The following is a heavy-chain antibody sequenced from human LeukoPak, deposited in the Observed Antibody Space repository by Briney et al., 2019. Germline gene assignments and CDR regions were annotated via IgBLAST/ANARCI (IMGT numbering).Heavy chain of an antibody. CDR1: DDSITMYY. J-gene: IGHJ4*02. V-gene: IGHV4-4*07. D-gene: IGHD3-16*02. CDR3: ARYDVWGSYRAFDY. CDR2: FYTSGST. Sequence: SETLSLTCSVSDDSITMYYWTWIRQPAGKGLEWIGRFYTSGSTNYNPSLKSRVTISVDTSKNQFSLKLSSVTAADTAVYYCARYDVWGSYRAFDYWGQGTLVTVSS.